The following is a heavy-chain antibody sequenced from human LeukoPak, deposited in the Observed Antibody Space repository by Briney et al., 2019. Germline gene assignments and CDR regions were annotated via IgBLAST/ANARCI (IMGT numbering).Heavy chain of an antibody. J-gene: IGHJ4*02. Sequence: SETLSLTCTVSGGSISSSSYYWGWIRQPPGKGLEWIGSIYYSGSTYYNPSLKSRVTISVDTSKNQFSLKLSSVTAADTAVYYCAREYCDYDAYWGQGTLVTVSS. CDR2: IYYSGST. V-gene: IGHV4-39*02. CDR1: GGSISSSSYY. CDR3: AREYCDYDAY. D-gene: IGHD2-8*02.